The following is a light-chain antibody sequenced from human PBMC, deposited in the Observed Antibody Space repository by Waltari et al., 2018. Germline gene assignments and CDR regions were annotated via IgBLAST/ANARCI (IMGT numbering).Light chain of an antibody. CDR3: QQYSSFST. CDR2: MAS. Sequence: DIQMTQSPSTLSASVGDRVTISCRASQSVGTWLAWYQQKPGKAPKLLIYMASSLESGVPSRFSDSGSRTEFTLTISSLQPDDFATYSCQQYSSFSTFGQGTKLDI. V-gene: IGKV1-5*03. CDR1: QSVGTW. J-gene: IGKJ2*01.